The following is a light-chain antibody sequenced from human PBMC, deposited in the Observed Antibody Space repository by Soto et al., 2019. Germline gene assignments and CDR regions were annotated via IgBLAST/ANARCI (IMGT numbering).Light chain of an antibody. CDR3: QQYNSYSPWT. J-gene: IGKJ1*01. Sequence: DIQMTQSPSTLSASVGDRVTITCRASQSISSWLAWYQQKPGKAPKLLIYKASSLESGVPSRFSGSGSRTEVTLTVSSLQPDEFSTYYCQQYNSYSPWTFGQGTKVEIK. V-gene: IGKV1-5*03. CDR1: QSISSW. CDR2: KAS.